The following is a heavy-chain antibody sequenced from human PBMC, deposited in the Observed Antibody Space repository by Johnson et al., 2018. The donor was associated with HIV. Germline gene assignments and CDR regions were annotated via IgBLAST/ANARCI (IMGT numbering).Heavy chain of an antibody. V-gene: IGHV3-15*01. J-gene: IGHJ3*02. CDR3: TTGFTVVPTVHDI. D-gene: IGHD2-2*01. Sequence: VQLVESGGGLVKPGGSLRLSCAASGFTFSNAWMSWVRQAPGKGLEWVGRIKSKTDGGTTDYAAPVKGRFTISRDDSKNTLYLQMNSLKTEDTAVYYCTTGFTVVPTVHDIWGQGTMVTVSS. CDR2: IKSKTDGGTT. CDR1: GFTFSNAW.